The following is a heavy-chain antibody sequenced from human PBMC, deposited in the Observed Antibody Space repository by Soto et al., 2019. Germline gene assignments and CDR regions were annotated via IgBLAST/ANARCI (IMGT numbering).Heavy chain of an antibody. CDR3: ARDYALSSPCCGGDCYSDPIHDY. Sequence: QVQLVQSGAEVKKPGASVKVSCKASGYTFTSYGISWVRQAPGQGLEWMGWISAYNGNTNYAQKLQGRVTMTTDTSTSTAYMEMRSLRSDDTAVYYCARDYALSSPCCGGDCYSDPIHDYCGQGTLVTVSS. V-gene: IGHV1-18*01. CDR2: ISAYNGNT. CDR1: GYTFTSYG. J-gene: IGHJ4*02. D-gene: IGHD2-21*01.